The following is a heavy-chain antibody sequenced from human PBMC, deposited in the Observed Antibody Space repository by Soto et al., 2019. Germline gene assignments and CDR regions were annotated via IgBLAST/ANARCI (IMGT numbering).Heavy chain of an antibody. CDR2: IIPMFGTA. J-gene: IGHJ4*02. D-gene: IGHD3-22*01. V-gene: IGHV1-69*01. Sequence: HVQLVQSGAEVRKPGSSVKVSCKASGGTFSRHAISWVRQAPGQGLEWMGGIIPMFGTANHAQKFQGRVTIIADESTSTAYMELSSLRSEDTAIYYCARGLGYDSSDYYYAYWGQGTVVIVSS. CDR1: GGTFSRHA. CDR3: ARGLGYDSSDYYYAY.